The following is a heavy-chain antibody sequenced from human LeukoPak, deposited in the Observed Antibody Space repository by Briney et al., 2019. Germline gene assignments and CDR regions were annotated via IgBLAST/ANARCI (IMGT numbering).Heavy chain of an antibody. CDR1: GYSFTSYW. J-gene: IGHJ6*03. V-gene: IGHV5-51*01. CDR3: ARQDVVVSAAIPHYYMDV. D-gene: IGHD2-2*01. Sequence: GESLKISCKGSGYSFTSYWIGWVRQMPGKGLEWMGIIYPGDSDTRYSPSFQGQVTISADKSISTAYLQWSSLKASDTAMYYCARQDVVVSAAIPHYYMDVWGKGTTVTVSS. CDR2: IYPGDSDT.